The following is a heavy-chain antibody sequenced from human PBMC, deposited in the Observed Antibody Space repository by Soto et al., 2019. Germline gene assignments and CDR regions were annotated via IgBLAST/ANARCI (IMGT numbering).Heavy chain of an antibody. Sequence: ASVKVSCKASGYAFSFGFSWVRQAPGQGLEWMGWISASDGSTNSAQKFRGRITLTTDTSTNTAYLDLLSLTSDDTAVYFCATYYFGSGSYYRFDNWGQGTLVTVSS. CDR1: GYAFSFG. J-gene: IGHJ4*02. CDR3: ATYYFGSGSYYRFDN. D-gene: IGHD3-10*01. V-gene: IGHV1-18*01. CDR2: ISASDGST.